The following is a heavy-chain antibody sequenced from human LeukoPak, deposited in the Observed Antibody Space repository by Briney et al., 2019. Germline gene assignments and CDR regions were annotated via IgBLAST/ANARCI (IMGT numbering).Heavy chain of an antibody. CDR3: AKEKSSGWHDAFDI. D-gene: IGHD6-19*01. CDR2: IRYDGTNK. Sequence: GGSLRLSCAASGFIFSSYGMHWVRQAPGKGLEWVAFIRYDGTNKYYADSVKGRFTISRDDSENTLYLQMSSLRAEDTAVYYCAKEKSSGWHDAFDIGGQGTTVTVSS. J-gene: IGHJ3*02. CDR1: GFIFSSYG. V-gene: IGHV3-30*02.